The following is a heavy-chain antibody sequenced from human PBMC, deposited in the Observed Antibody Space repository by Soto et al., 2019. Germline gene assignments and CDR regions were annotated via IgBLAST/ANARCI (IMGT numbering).Heavy chain of an antibody. CDR3: ARVWDANS. Sequence: QGQMQESGPGLVKPSETLSLTCTVSGASVSSGNHYWSWVRQPPGKGLEWIGYIYHTGITNYNPSLKSRVTISADTSRNQFSLKVSSVTAADTAVYYCARVWDANSWGQGTLVTVSS. J-gene: IGHJ4*02. CDR1: GASVSSGNHY. D-gene: IGHD3-16*01. V-gene: IGHV4-61*01. CDR2: IYHTGIT.